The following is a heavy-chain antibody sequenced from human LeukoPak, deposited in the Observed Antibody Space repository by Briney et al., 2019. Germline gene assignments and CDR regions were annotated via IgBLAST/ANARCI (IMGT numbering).Heavy chain of an antibody. J-gene: IGHJ4*02. CDR1: GGTFSSYA. CDR2: IIPIFGTA. D-gene: IGHD6-13*01. V-gene: IGHV1-69*13. Sequence: ASVKVSCKASGGTFSSYAISWVRQAPGQGLEWMGEIIPIFGTANYAQKFQGRVSITADESTSTTYMELSSLRSEDTAVYYCARAGITAAGTLDYWGQGTLVTVSS. CDR3: ARAGITAAGTLDY.